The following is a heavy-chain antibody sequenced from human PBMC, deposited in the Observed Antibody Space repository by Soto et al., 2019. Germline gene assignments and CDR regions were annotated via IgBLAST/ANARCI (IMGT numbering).Heavy chain of an antibody. CDR2: ISYDGSDK. J-gene: IGHJ4*02. V-gene: IGHV3-30-3*01. CDR3: AKALGEF. CDR1: GFTFSSYA. Sequence: GGSLRLSCAASGFTFSSYAMHWVRQAPGKGLEWVALISYDGSDKDYADSVKGRFTISRDNFKNTLYLQMNSLRAEDTAVYYCAKALGEFWGQGILVTVSS. D-gene: IGHD3-16*01.